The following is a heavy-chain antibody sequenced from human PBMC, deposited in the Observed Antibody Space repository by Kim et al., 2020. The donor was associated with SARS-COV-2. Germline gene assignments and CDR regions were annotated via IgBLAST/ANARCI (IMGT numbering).Heavy chain of an antibody. V-gene: IGHV3-53*01. J-gene: IGHJ4*02. Sequence: GGSLRLSCAASGFTVSSNYMSWVRQAPGKGLEWVSLIYSGGSTHYVDSVKGRFTISRDNSKNTLYLQMNNLRAEDTAVYYCASGPWGSGDYWGQGTLVTVSS. CDR2: IYSGGST. D-gene: IGHD7-27*01. CDR3: ASGPWGSGDY. CDR1: GFTVSSNY.